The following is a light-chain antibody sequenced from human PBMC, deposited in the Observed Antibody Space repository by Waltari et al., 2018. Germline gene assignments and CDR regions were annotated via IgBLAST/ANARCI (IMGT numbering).Light chain of an antibody. CDR2: GAS. CDR1: QSVSSK. J-gene: IGKJ4*01. CDR3: QHYNNWPPLT. V-gene: IGKV3D-15*01. Sequence: EIVMRQSPATLSVSPGERATLSCRASQSVSSKLAWYQQKPGHAPRLLIYGASTRATGIPARFSCSGSVTEFTLTISSLQSGDFAVYYCQHYNNWPPLTFGGGTKVEIK.